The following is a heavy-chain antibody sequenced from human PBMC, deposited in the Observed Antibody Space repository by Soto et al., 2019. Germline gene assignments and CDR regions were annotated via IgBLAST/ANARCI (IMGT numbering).Heavy chain of an antibody. V-gene: IGHV1-46*01. Sequence: QVQLVQSGAEVKKPGASVKVSCEASGYTFTSYYMHWVRQAPGQGLEWMGIINPSGGSTSYAQKFQGRVTMTRDPSTSTVYMELSSLRSEDTAVYYCARDGGTRGFMWGQGTLVTFSS. CDR2: INPSGGST. CDR3: ARDGGTRGFM. J-gene: IGHJ4*02. D-gene: IGHD3-16*01. CDR1: GYTFTSYY.